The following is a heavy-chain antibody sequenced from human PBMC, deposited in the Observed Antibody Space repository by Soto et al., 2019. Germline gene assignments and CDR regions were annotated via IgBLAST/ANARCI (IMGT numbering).Heavy chain of an antibody. CDR1: GYTFTIYG. CDR2: ISGYNGNT. Sequence: QVQLVQSGAEVKKPGASVKVSCKASGYTFTIYGISWVRQAPGQGLEWMGWISGYNGNTDYAQNLQDRVTLTTDASTSSVYMALSSLRADETAVYYCARVDYYDSSGYYGYWGQGTLMPVSS. CDR3: ARVDYYDSSGYYGY. J-gene: IGHJ4*02. V-gene: IGHV1-18*04. D-gene: IGHD3-22*01.